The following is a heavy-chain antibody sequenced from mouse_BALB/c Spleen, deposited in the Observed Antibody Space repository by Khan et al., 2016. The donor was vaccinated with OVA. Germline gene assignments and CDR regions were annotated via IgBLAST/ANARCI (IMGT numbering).Heavy chain of an antibody. CDR1: GYTFTSYV. Sequence: EVQLQESGPDLVKPGASVRMSCKASGYTFTSYVMHWLRQKPGQGLEWIGYIYPFNDDTKYNEKFKGKATLTSDKSSSPAYMALSSLTSEDSAVYYCAKNERYDVDFDYWGQGTTLTVAS. V-gene: IGHV1S136*01. CDR3: AKNERYDVDFDY. D-gene: IGHD2-14*01. CDR2: IYPFNDDT. J-gene: IGHJ2*01.